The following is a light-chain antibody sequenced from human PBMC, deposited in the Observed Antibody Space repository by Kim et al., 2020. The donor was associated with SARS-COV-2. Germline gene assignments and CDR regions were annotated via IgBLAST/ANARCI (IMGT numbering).Light chain of an antibody. CDR1: SSDVGGYHF. Sequence: GQSITISCTRTSSDVGGYHFVSWYQQQAGQAPELMIYDVRNRPSGVSSRFSGSKSGNTASLTVSGLQAEDEADYYCSSYTSSSTVVFGGGTQLTVL. CDR3: SSYTSSSTVV. J-gene: IGLJ2*01. CDR2: DVR. V-gene: IGLV2-14*04.